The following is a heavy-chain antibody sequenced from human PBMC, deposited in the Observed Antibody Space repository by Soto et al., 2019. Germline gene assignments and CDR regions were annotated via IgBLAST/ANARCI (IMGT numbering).Heavy chain of an antibody. D-gene: IGHD3-22*01. Sequence: ASVKVSCKXSGYNFNTYGITWVRQAPGQGLEWMGWISVNSGTTNYAQKIQGRVTMTTDTSSSTAFMELRSLRSDDTAVYYCARNDTSGHYSDYWGQGTLVTVSS. CDR1: GYNFNTYG. CDR2: ISVNSGTT. V-gene: IGHV1-18*01. J-gene: IGHJ4*02. CDR3: ARNDTSGHYSDY.